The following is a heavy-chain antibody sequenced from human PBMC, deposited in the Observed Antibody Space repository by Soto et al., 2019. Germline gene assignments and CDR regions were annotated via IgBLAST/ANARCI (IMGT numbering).Heavy chain of an antibody. CDR3: AGVYVCAVVAPRATSFWKGCFDY. J-gene: IGHJ4*02. Sequence: SQTLSLTCAISGDSVSSDSAAWNWIRQSPSRGLEWLGRTYYRSKWYNDYAVSVNGRITINPDTSKNHFSLQLNSVTPEDTAVNDCAGVYVCAVVAPRATSFWKGCFDYWGQGTLVTVSS. CDR2: TYYRSKWYN. D-gene: IGHD3-22*01. CDR1: GDSVSSDSAA. V-gene: IGHV6-1*01.